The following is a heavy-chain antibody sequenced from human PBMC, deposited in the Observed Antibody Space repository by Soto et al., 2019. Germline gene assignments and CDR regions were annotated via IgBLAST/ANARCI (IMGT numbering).Heavy chain of an antibody. CDR3: AIRRAYSTTWYYVDH. D-gene: IGHD6-13*01. CDR1: GYTFTDYY. Sequence: EVQLVQSGTDVKKPGATVKISCKASGYTFTDYYLHWVQQSPGKGLQWMGLVDPEDGQTASAEKFQGGVPLTADSSTATAFLQLSGLTYDDTAVYYCAIRRAYSTTWYYVDHWCHGNLVTVSS. J-gene: IGHJ4*03. CDR2: VDPEDGQT. V-gene: IGHV1-69-2*01.